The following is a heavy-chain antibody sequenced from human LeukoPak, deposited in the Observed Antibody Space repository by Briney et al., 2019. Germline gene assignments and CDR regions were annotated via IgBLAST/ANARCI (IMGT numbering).Heavy chain of an antibody. V-gene: IGHV3-48*02. CDR1: GFTFSSYS. D-gene: IGHD1-26*01. Sequence: GGSLRLSCAGSGFTFSSYSMNWVRQAPGKGLEWVSYISGSSSSIYYADSVKGRFTISRDNAKNSLYLQMNSLRDEDTAVYYCEREWDNWGQGTLVTVSS. CDR3: EREWDN. CDR2: ISGSSSSI. J-gene: IGHJ4*02.